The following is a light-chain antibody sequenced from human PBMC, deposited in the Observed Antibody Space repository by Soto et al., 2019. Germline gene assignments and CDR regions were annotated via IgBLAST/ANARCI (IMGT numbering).Light chain of an antibody. Sequence: QSALTQPASVSGSPGQSITFSCTGTSSDVGGYNYVSWYQQHPGKAPKLMIYDVTNRPSGVSDRFSGSKSGNTASLTISGLQAEDEADYYCCSYTSSSTYVIGTGTKVTVL. CDR2: DVT. J-gene: IGLJ1*01. V-gene: IGLV2-14*03. CDR1: SSDVGGYNY. CDR3: CSYTSSSTYV.